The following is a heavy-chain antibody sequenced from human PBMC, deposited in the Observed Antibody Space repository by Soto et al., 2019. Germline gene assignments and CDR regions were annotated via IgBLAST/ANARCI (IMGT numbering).Heavy chain of an antibody. CDR2: IGTAGDT. CDR1: GFTFSSYD. V-gene: IGHV3-13*01. CDR3: ARGDSSGWYRHAFDI. D-gene: IGHD6-19*01. Sequence: GGSLRLSCAASGFTFSSYDMHWVRQATGKGLEWVSAIGTAGDTYYPGSVKGRFTISRENAKNSLYLQMNSPRAGDTAVYYCARGDSSGWYRHAFDIWGQGTMVTVSS. J-gene: IGHJ3*02.